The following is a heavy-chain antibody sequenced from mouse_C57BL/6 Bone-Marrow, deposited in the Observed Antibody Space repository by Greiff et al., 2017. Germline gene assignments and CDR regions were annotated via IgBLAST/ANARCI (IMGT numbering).Heavy chain of an antibody. J-gene: IGHJ3*01. D-gene: IGHD3-2*02. Sequence: DAGGGLVQPNGSLKLSCAASGFTFNTYAMHWVRQAPGKGLEWVARIRSKSSNYATYYADSVKDRFTISRDDSQSMLYLQMNILKTEDTAMYYCVGDSSGFAYWGQGTLVTVSA. V-gene: IGHV10-3*01. CDR1: GFTFNTYA. CDR2: IRSKSSNYAT. CDR3: VGDSSGFAY.